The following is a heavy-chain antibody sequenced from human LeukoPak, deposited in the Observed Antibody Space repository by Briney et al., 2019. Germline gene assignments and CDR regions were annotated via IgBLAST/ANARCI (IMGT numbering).Heavy chain of an antibody. J-gene: IGHJ4*02. CDR1: AFPFSSYW. CDR3: ARGSTTVTPRNFDY. CDR2: IKQDGSEK. D-gene: IGHD4-11*01. Sequence: PGGSLSLSCAASAFPFSSYWRSGVRQAPGKGLEWVANIKQDGSEKYYVDSVKGRFTISRDNAKNSLYLQMNSLRAEDTAVYYCARGSTTVTPRNFDYWGQGTLVTVSS. V-gene: IGHV3-7*05.